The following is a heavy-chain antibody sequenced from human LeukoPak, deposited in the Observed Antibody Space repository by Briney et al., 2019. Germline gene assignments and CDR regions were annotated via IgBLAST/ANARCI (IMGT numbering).Heavy chain of an antibody. CDR1: GGSISSTNL. V-gene: IGHV4-4*02. D-gene: IGHD5-24*01. CDR2: IYHSGST. J-gene: IGHJ4*02. CDR3: ARHLLEMATISFDY. Sequence: SETLSLTCAVSGGSISSTNLWNWVRQPPGKGLEWIGEIYHSGSTNYNPSLKSRVSISIDKSKNQFSLKLSSVTAADTAVYYCARHLLEMATISFDYWGQGTLVTVSS.